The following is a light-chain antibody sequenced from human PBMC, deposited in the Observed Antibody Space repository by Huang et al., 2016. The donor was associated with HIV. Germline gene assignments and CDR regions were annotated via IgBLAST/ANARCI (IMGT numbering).Light chain of an antibody. CDR1: QSVSSD. Sequence: EIVLTQSPATLSLSPGERATLSCRASQSVSSDVDLYQQKAGQAPRLLIYGASNRATGIPARFSGSGSGTDFTLTISSLEPEDFAVYYCQQRSDWPRTFGQGTKLEIK. CDR2: GAS. J-gene: IGKJ2*01. V-gene: IGKV3-11*01. CDR3: QQRSDWPRT.